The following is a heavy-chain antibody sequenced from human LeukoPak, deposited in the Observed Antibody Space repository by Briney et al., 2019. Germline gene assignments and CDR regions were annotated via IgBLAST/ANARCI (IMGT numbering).Heavy chain of an antibody. V-gene: IGHV3-21*04. J-gene: IGHJ4*02. CDR1: GFTFSRYS. CDR2: ISISSNYI. D-gene: IGHD2-2*01. CDR3: ARASRQLLWTFDY. Sequence: PGGSLRLSCAASGFTFSRYSMNWVRQAPGKGLEWVASISISSNYIYYADSVKGRFTISRDNAKNSLYLRMNSLRAEDTAVYYCARASRQLLWTFDYWGQGTLVTVSS.